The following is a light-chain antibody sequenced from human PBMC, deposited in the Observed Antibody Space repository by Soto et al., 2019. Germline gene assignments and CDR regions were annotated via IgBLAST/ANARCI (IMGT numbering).Light chain of an antibody. CDR1: SSDVGGSGL. CDR3: CSYAGRSTWDVV. Sequence: QSALTQPASVSGSPGQSITISCTGTSSDVGGSGLVSWYQFHPGKAPKLLIFEGFKRPSGVSNRFSGSKSGSTASLTISGLQAADEADYYCCSYAGRSTWDVVFGGGTKVTVL. V-gene: IGLV2-23*01. J-gene: IGLJ2*01. CDR2: EGF.